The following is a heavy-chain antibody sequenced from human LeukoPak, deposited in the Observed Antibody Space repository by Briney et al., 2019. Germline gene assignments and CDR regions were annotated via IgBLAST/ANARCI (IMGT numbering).Heavy chain of an antibody. CDR1: GVSISGSGYY. V-gene: IGHV4-39*01. CDR3: AKSGGYRLIDY. J-gene: IGHJ4*02. D-gene: IGHD1-26*01. CDR2: IYHSGNT. Sequence: SETLSLTCTVSGVSISGSGYYWGWIRQPPGKGLEWIGNIYHSGNTYYNASLESRVTISIDTSKNEFSLRLNSVTAADTAMYYCAKSGGYRLIDYWGQGTLVTVSS.